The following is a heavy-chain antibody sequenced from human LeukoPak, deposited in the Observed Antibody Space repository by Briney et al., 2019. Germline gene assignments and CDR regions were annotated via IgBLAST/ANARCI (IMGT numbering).Heavy chain of an antibody. CDR1: GYSISSGYY. V-gene: IGHV4-38-2*02. D-gene: IGHD5-12*01. Sequence: SETLSLTCTVSGYSISSGYYWGWIRQPPGKGLEWIGSIYHSGSTYYNPSLKSRVTISVDTSKNQFSLKLSSVTAADTAVYYCARHQRKQWLRIMWWFDPWGQGTLVTVSS. J-gene: IGHJ5*02. CDR3: ARHQRKQWLRIMWWFDP. CDR2: IYHSGST.